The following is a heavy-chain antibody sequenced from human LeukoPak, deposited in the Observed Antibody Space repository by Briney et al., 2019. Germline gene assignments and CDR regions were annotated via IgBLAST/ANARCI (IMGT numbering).Heavy chain of an antibody. CDR3: ARDMGIFCGGDCYSSFGAFDI. CDR2: ISSSSSYI. Sequence: PGGSLRLSCAASGFTFSRNSMNWVRQAPGKGLEWVSSISSSSSYIYYADSVKGRFTISRDNAKNSLYLQMNSLRAEDAAVYYCARDMGIFCGGDCYSSFGAFDIWGQGTMVTVSS. V-gene: IGHV3-21*01. D-gene: IGHD2-21*02. CDR1: GFTFSRNS. J-gene: IGHJ3*02.